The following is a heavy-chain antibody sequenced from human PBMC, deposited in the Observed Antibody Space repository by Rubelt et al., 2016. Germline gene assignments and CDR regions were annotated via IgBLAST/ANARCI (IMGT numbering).Heavy chain of an antibody. CDR3: ARFAIGGHSSGYLFDY. J-gene: IGHJ4*02. D-gene: IGHD3-22*01. CDR1: GYTFTGYY. CDR2: INPNSGGT. Sequence: QVQLVQSGAEVKKPGASVKVSCKASGYTFTGYYMHWVRQAPRQGLEWMGWINPNSGGTNYAQKFQGRVTRTRDTSISTAYMELSRLRSDDTAVYYCARFAIGGHSSGYLFDYWGQGTLVTVSS. V-gene: IGHV1-2*02.